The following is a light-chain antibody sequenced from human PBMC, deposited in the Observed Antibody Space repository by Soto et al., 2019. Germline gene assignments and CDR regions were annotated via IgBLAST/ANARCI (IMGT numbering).Light chain of an antibody. CDR2: GNN. J-gene: IGLJ2*01. CDR3: QSYDSSLSVVI. Sequence: QSVLTQTPSVSGVPGQRVTISCTGSSSDIGAGYDVHWYQQLPGTAPKLLIYGNNNRPSGVPDRFSGSKSGTSASLAITGLQAEDEAYYYCQSYDSSLSVVIFGGGTKLTVL. V-gene: IGLV1-40*01. CDR1: SSDIGAGYD.